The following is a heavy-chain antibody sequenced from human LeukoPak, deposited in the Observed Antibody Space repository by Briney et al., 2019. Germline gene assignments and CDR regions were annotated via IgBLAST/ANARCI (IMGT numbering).Heavy chain of an antibody. CDR2: IRYDGSNK. J-gene: IGHJ1*01. D-gene: IGHD4-17*01. Sequence: GESLRLSCAASGFTFSSYGMHWVRQAPGKGLEWVAFIRYDGSNKYYADSVKGRFTISRDNSKNTLYLQMNSLRAEDTAVYYCAKDPSTVTTVPVLSTVYFQHWGQGTLVTVSS. CDR1: GFTFSSYG. V-gene: IGHV3-30*02. CDR3: AKDPSTVTTVPVLSTVYFQH.